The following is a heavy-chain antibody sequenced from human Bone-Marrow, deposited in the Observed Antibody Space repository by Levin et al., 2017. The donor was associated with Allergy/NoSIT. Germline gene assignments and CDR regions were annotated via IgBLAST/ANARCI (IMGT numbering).Heavy chain of an antibody. V-gene: IGHV3-74*01. CDR3: VSGSIDSRYYFDF. J-gene: IGHJ4*02. CDR2: IKSDGKTT. CDR1: GFTINTYW. Sequence: GESLKISCAASGFTINTYWMHWVRQAPGKGLVWVSHIKSDGKTTNYADSVKGRFTISRDNAKNTLYLQMNSLRAEDTAVYFCVSGSIDSRYYFDFWGQGTLVTVSS. D-gene: IGHD2-15*01.